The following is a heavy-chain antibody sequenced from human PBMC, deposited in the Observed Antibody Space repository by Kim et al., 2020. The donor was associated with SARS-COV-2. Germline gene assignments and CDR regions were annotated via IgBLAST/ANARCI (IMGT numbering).Heavy chain of an antibody. CDR2: ISCSGGST. D-gene: IGHD3-22*01. CDR1: GFTFSNYA. V-gene: IGHV3-23*01. J-gene: IGHJ4*02. Sequence: GGSLRLSCAASGFTFSNYAMSWVRQAPGKGLEWVSAISCSGGSTYYADSVKGRFTISRDNSKNTLYLQMNSLRAEDTAVYYCARESWAWITMLLVVITTWYCFDYWGQGTLVTVSS. CDR3: ARESWAWITMLLVVITTWYCFDY.